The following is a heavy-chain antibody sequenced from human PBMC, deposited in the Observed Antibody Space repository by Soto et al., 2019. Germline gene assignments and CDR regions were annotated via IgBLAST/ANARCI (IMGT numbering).Heavy chain of an antibody. CDR3: ARIIAARDYYYGMDV. CDR1: GGSISSYY. CDR2: IDYSGST. D-gene: IGHD6-6*01. V-gene: IGHV4-59*01. J-gene: IGHJ6*02. Sequence: QVQLQESGPGLVKPSETLSLPCTVSGGSISSYYWSWIRQPPGKGLECIGYIDYSGSTNYNPSLKSRVAISVDTSKNRFSLKMSSVTAADTAVYYCARIIAARDYYYGMDVWGHGTTVTVSS.